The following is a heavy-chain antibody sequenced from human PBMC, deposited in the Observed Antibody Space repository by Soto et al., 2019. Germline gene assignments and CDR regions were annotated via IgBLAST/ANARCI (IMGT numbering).Heavy chain of an antibody. J-gene: IGHJ5*02. Sequence: SETLSLTCTVSGGSISSYYWSWIRQPPGKGLEWIGYIYYSGSTNYNPSLKSRVTISVDTSKNQFSLKLSSVTAADTAVYYCASAGSYYKKRNWFDPWGQGTLVTVSS. CDR2: IYYSGST. V-gene: IGHV4-59*01. CDR3: ASAGSYYKKRNWFDP. CDR1: GGSISSYY. D-gene: IGHD3-10*01.